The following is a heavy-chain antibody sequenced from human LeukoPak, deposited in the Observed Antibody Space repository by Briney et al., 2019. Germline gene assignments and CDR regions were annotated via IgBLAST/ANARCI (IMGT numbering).Heavy chain of an antibody. CDR1: GFTFSSYA. V-gene: IGHV3-64*01. Sequence: PGGSLRLSCAASGFTFSSYAMHWVRQAPGKGLEYVSAISSNGDSTYYANSVKGRFTISRDNSKNTLYLHMGSLRAEDMAVYYCARDGFDYWGQGTLVTVSS. CDR3: ARDGFDY. CDR2: ISSNGDST. J-gene: IGHJ4*02.